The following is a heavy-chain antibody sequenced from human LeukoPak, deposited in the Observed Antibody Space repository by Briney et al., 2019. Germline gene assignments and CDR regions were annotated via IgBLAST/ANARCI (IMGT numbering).Heavy chain of an antibody. CDR3: ARRRRLRLGELSPRITRVTNQYNWFDP. V-gene: IGHV4-30-4*01. Sequence: PSQTLSLTCTVSGGSISSGDYYWSWIRQPPGKGLEWVGYMYYSGSTYYNPSLKSRVTISVDTSKNQFSLKLSSVTAADTAVYYCARRRRLRLGELSPRITRVTNQYNWFDPWGQGTLVTVSS. CDR1: GGSISSGDYY. D-gene: IGHD3-16*02. J-gene: IGHJ5*02. CDR2: MYYSGST.